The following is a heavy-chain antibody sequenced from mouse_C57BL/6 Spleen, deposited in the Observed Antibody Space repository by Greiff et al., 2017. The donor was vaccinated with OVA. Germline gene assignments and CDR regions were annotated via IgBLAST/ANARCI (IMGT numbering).Heavy chain of an antibody. CDR2: IDPSDSYT. V-gene: IGHV1-50*01. J-gene: IGHJ2*01. Sequence: VQLQQPGAELVKPGASVKLSCKASGYTFTSYWMQWVKQRPGQGLEWIGEIDPSDSYTNYNQKFKGKATLTVDTSSSTAYMQLSRLTSEDSAVYYCAPMVTTGRSFDYWGQGTTLTVSS. D-gene: IGHD2-2*01. CDR1: GYTFTSYW. CDR3: APMVTTGRSFDY.